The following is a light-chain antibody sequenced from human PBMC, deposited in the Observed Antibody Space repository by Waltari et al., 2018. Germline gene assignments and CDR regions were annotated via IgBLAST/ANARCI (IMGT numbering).Light chain of an antibody. CDR2: VNSDGSH. CDR1: SCHSSNL. Sequence: QLVLTQSPSASASLGASVKLTCTLSSCHSSNLIAWLPQQPGKGPRYLMKVNSDGSHRKGDEIPDRFSGSSSGAERYLTISSLQSEDEADYYCETGGHGTWVFGGGTKLTVL. V-gene: IGLV4-69*01. J-gene: IGLJ3*02. CDR3: ETGGHGTWV.